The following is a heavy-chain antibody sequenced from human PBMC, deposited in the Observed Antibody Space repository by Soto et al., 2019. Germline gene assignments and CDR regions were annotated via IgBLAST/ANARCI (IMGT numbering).Heavy chain of an antibody. D-gene: IGHD3-9*01. CDR3: AGPDYDILCGYHYYYYGMDV. V-gene: IGHV5-51*01. CDR1: GYRFTNYW. CDR2: IYRSDSDI. J-gene: IGHJ6*02. Sequence: GESLKISCKGSGYRFTNYWIAWVRQRPGKGLEWMGIIYRSDSDIRYSPSFQGQVTISADRSINTAYLQWSSLKASDTATYYCAGPDYDILCGYHYYYYGMDVWGQGTTVTVAS.